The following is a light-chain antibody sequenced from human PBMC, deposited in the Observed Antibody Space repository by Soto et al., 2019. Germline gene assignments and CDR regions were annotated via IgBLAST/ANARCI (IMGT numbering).Light chain of an antibody. V-gene: IGLV2-14*01. J-gene: IGLJ1*01. CDR1: SGDVGFYNY. CDR2: EVN. CDR3: SSYTTSSTLL. Sequence: LAQPASVSGSPGQSITISCTGTSGDVGFYNYVSWYQQHPGKTPKLMIYEVNNRPSGVSNRFSGSKSGNTASLTISGLQAEDEADYYCSSYTTSSTLLFGTGTKVTVL.